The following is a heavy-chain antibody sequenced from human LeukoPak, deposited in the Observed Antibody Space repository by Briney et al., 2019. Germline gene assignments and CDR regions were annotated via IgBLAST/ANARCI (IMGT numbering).Heavy chain of an antibody. CDR1: GFTFSSYW. CDR2: IKQDGSDK. D-gene: IGHD3-10*01. J-gene: IGHJ4*02. V-gene: IGHV3-7*01. CDR3: ARDRGVGGFDY. Sequence: PGGSLRLSCAASGFTFSSYWMSWVRQAPGKGLEWVGNIKQDGSDKYYVDSVKGRFTISRDNAKNSLYLQMNSLRAEDTAVYYCARDRGVGGFDYWGQGTLVTVSS.